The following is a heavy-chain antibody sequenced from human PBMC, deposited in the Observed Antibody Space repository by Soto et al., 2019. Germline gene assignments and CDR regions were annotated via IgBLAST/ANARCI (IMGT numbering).Heavy chain of an antibody. CDR3: AKDLLAEYSSSPFAPTPNNWFDP. D-gene: IGHD6-6*01. Sequence: EVQLLESGGGLVQPGGSLRLSCAASGFTFSSNAMSWVRQAPGKGLEWVSAISGSGGSTYYADSVKGRFTISRDNSKNTLYLQMNSLRAEDTAVYYCAKDLLAEYSSSPFAPTPNNWFDPWGQGTLVTVSS. CDR2: ISGSGGST. J-gene: IGHJ5*02. V-gene: IGHV3-23*01. CDR1: GFTFSSNA.